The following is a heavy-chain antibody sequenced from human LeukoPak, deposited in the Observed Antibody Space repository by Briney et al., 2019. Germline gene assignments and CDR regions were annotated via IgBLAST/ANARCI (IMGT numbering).Heavy chain of an antibody. Sequence: ASVKVSSKASGGTFSSYAISWVRQAPGQGLEWMGRIIPIFGTANYAQKFQGRVTITTDESTSTAYMELSSLRSEDTAVYYCAREGSSSSSGMSWGQGTLVTVSS. V-gene: IGHV1-69*05. J-gene: IGHJ4*02. CDR2: IIPIFGTA. D-gene: IGHD6-6*01. CDR1: GGTFSSYA. CDR3: AREGSSSSSGMS.